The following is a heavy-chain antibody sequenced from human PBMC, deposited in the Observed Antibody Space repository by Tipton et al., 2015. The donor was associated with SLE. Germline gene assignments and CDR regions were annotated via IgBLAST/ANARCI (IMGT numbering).Heavy chain of an antibody. D-gene: IGHD1-26*01. CDR2: IYYSGST. CDR1: GGSISRYY. Sequence: TLSLTCTVSGGSISRYYWSWIRQPPGKGLEWIGYIYYSGSTNYNPSLKSRVTISVDTSKNQFSLKLSSVTAADTAVYYCARGDSGSYWIFDYWGQGTLVTVSS. J-gene: IGHJ4*02. V-gene: IGHV4-59*01. CDR3: ARGDSGSYWIFDY.